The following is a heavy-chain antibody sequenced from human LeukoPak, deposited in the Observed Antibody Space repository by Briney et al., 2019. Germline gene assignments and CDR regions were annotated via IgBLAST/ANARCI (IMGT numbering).Heavy chain of an antibody. CDR2: ISSSGSTI. CDR1: GFTFSDYY. J-gene: IGHJ4*02. CDR3: ARGHYYDSSGYDY. V-gene: IGHV3-11*04. D-gene: IGHD3-22*01. Sequence: PGGSLRLSCAASGFTFSDYYMSWIGQAPGKGLEWVSYISSSGSTIYYADSVKGRFTISRDNPKNSLYLQMNSLRAEDTAVYYCARGHYYDSSGYDYWGQGTLVTVSS.